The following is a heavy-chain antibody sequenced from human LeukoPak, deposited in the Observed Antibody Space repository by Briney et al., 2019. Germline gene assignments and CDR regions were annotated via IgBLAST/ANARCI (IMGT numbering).Heavy chain of an antibody. J-gene: IGHJ6*03. CDR3: AREQEVSSRWAGRSYYQYYYMDV. Sequence: ASVKVSCKVSGYTFSNYGISWVRQAPGQGLEWMGWISGYNGDTNYGETFQGRVTMTTDTSTSTVYMELRSLRSDDTAVYYCAREQEVSSRWAGRSYYQYYYMDVWGKGTTVTVSS. V-gene: IGHV1-18*01. CDR1: GYTFSNYG. D-gene: IGHD6-13*01. CDR2: ISGYNGDT.